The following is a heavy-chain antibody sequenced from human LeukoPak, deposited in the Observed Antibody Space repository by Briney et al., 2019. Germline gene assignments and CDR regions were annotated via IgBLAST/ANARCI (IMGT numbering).Heavy chain of an antibody. CDR3: ARALSTPYCSSSSCHHDY. CDR1: GFTFSSYS. Sequence: GGSLRLSCAASGFTFSSYSMNWVRQAPGKGLEWVSSITSSSSCIYYADSVKGRFTISRDNAKNSLYLQMNSLRAEDTAVYYCARALSTPYCSSSSCHHDYWGQGTLVTVSS. D-gene: IGHD2-2*01. CDR2: ITSSSSCI. J-gene: IGHJ4*02. V-gene: IGHV3-21*01.